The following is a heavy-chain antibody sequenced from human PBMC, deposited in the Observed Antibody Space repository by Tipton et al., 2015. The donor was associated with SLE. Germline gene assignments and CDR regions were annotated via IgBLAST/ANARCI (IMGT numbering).Heavy chain of an antibody. V-gene: IGHV3-7*01. J-gene: IGHJ3*02. CDR3: VSRAWLDT. Sequence: SLRLSCAASGFTFSTYWMSWVRQAPGKGLEWVANIKEDGSEKNYVDSVRGRFSISRDNAKNSLYLEMNSLRAEDTAVYYCVSRAWLDTWGQGTMVTVSS. CDR1: GFTFSTYW. CDR2: IKEDGSEK.